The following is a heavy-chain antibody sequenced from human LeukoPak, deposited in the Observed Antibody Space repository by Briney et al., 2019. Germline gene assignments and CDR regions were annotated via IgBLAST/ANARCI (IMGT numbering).Heavy chain of an antibody. J-gene: IGHJ4*02. CDR2: IIPILGIA. Sequence: ASVKVSCKASGGTFSSYAISWVRQAPGQGLEWMGRIIPILGIANYAQKFQGRVTITADKSTSTAYMELSSLRSEDTAVYYCARDSREYYYGSGSYYDYWGQGTLVTVSS. D-gene: IGHD3-10*01. CDR3: ARDSREYYYGSGSYYDY. V-gene: IGHV1-69*04. CDR1: GGTFSSYA.